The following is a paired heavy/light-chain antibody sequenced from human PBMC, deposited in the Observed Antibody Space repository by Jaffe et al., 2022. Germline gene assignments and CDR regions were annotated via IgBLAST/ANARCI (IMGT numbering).Heavy chain of an antibody. CDR3: ARWGYSYGYVGTDYYYYMDV. V-gene: IGHV3-48*03. J-gene: IGHJ6*03. Sequence: EVQLVESGGGLVQPGGSLRLSCAASGFTFSSYEMNWVRQAPGKGLEWVSYISSSGSTIYYADSVKGRFTISRDNAKNSLYLQMNSLRAEDTAVYYCARWGYSYGYVGTDYYYYMDVWGKGTTVTVSS. CDR2: ISSSGSTI. D-gene: IGHD5-18*01. CDR1: GFTFSSYE.
Light chain of an antibody. J-gene: IGKJ2*01. CDR3: QQLNSYPLYT. CDR1: QGISSY. Sequence: DIQLTQSPSFLSASVGDRVTITCRASQGISSYLAWYQQKPGKAPKLLIYAASTLQSGVPSRFSGSGSGTEFTLTISSLQPEDFATYYCQQLNSYPLYTFGQGTKLEIK. CDR2: AAS. V-gene: IGKV1-9*01.